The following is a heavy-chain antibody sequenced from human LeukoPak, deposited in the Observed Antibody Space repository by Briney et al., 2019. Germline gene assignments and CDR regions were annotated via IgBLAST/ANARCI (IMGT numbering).Heavy chain of an antibody. CDR2: INPSGGST. CDR3: ARGGVVAAIFFEDNWFDP. D-gene: IGHD2-15*01. V-gene: IGHV1-46*01. J-gene: IGHJ5*02. CDR1: GYTFTSYY. Sequence: ASVKVSCKASGYTFTSYYMHWVRQAPGQGLEWMGIINPSGGSTSYAQKFQGRVTMTRDTSTSTAYMELSSLRSEDTAVYYCARGGVVAAIFFEDNWFDPWGQGTLVTVSS.